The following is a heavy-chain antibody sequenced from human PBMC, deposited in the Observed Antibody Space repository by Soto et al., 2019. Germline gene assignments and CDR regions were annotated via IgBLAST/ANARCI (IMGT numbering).Heavy chain of an antibody. Sequence: SETLSLTCAVYGGSFSGYYWSWIRQPPGKGLEWIGEINHSGSTNYNPSLKSRVTISVDTSKNQFSLKLSSVTAADTAVYYCARWPARPLGSYYYYGMDVWGQGTTVTVSS. CDR1: GGSFSGYY. CDR2: INHSGST. V-gene: IGHV4-34*01. CDR3: ARWPARPLGSYYYYGMDV. J-gene: IGHJ6*02. D-gene: IGHD6-6*01.